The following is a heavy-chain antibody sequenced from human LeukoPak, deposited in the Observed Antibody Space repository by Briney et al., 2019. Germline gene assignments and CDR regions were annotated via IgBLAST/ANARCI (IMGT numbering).Heavy chain of an antibody. J-gene: IGHJ3*02. CDR3: ALLSIAARSPDAFDI. D-gene: IGHD6-6*01. Sequence: GASVKVSCKASGYTFSNYAITWVRQAPGQGLEWMGWISAFNDNTNYAQKFQGRVTMTTDTSTSTAYMELRSLRSDDTAVYYCALLSIAARSPDAFDIWGQGTMVTVSS. V-gene: IGHV1-18*01. CDR2: ISAFNDNT. CDR1: GYTFSNYA.